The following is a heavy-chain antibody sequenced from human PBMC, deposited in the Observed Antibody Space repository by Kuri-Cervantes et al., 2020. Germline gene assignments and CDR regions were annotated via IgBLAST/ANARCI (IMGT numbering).Heavy chain of an antibody. V-gene: IGHV4-61*01. CDR1: GYSISSGYY. CDR3: ARRFYSSGWPVFDF. J-gene: IGHJ4*02. D-gene: IGHD6-19*01. Sequence: SETLSLTCAVSGYSISSGYYWGWIRQPPGKGLEWIGYIYYSGSTNYNPSLKSRVTISVDTSKNQFSLKLTSVTTADTALYYCARRFYSSGWPVFDFWGQGSLVTVSS. CDR2: IYYSGST.